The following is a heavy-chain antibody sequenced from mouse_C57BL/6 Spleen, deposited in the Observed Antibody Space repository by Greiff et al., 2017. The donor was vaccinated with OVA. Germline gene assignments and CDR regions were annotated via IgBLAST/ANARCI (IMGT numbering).Heavy chain of an antibody. V-gene: IGHV1-63*01. CDR2: IYPGGGYT. D-gene: IGHD4-1*01. CDR3: ARRGTGYDY. CDR1: GYTFTNYW. Sequence: VQLQQSGAELVRPGTSVKMSCKASGYTFTNYWIGWAKQRPGHGLEWIGDIYPGGGYTNYNEKFKGKATLTADNSSSTAYMQVSSLTSEDSAIYYCARRGTGYDYWGQGTTLTVSS. J-gene: IGHJ2*01.